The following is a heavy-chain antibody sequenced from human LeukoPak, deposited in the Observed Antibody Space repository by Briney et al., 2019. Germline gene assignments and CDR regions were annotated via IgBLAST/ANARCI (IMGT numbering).Heavy chain of an antibody. CDR2: INAGNGNT. Sequence: ASVKVSCKASGYTFTSYAMHWVRQAPGQRLEWMGWINAGNGNTKYSQKFQGRVTITRDTSASTAYMELSSLRSEGTAVYYCARDGTYYDILTGYSPTDYFYGMDVWGKGTTVTVSS. CDR3: ARDGTYYDILTGYSPTDYFYGMDV. D-gene: IGHD3-9*01. CDR1: GYTFTSYA. J-gene: IGHJ6*04. V-gene: IGHV1-3*01.